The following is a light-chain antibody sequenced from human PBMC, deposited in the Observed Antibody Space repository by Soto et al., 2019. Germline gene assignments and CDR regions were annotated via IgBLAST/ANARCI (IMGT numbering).Light chain of an antibody. Sequence: SYELTQPPSVSVSPGQTASITCSGDKLGDKYACWYQQKPGQSPELVIYEDRKRPSGIPERFSGSNSGNTATLTISGTQAMDEADYYCQAWDSNIAVFGGGTKLTVL. J-gene: IGLJ2*01. CDR2: EDR. CDR3: QAWDSNIAV. V-gene: IGLV3-1*01. CDR1: KLGDKY.